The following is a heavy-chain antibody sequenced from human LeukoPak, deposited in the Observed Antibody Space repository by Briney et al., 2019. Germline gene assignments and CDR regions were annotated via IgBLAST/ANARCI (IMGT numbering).Heavy chain of an antibody. CDR2: IIPVFGTA. D-gene: IGHD5-24*01. J-gene: IGHJ3*02. Sequence: SVKVSCKASGGTFSSYAISWVRQAPGQGLEWMGRIIPVFGTANYAQKFQGRVTITTDESTSTAYMELSSLRSEDTAVYYCARCRDGYNSGAFDIWGQGTMVTVSS. V-gene: IGHV1-69*05. CDR1: GGTFSSYA. CDR3: ARCRDGYNSGAFDI.